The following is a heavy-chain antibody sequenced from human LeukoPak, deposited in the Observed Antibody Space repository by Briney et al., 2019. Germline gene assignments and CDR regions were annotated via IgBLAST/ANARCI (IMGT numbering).Heavy chain of an antibody. D-gene: IGHD3-3*01. CDR1: GYTFTSYD. V-gene: IGHV1-8*01. CDR3: ARARERITIFGVVVIPPRDV. CDR2: MNPNSGNT. J-gene: IGHJ6*02. Sequence: ASVKVSCKASGYTFTSYDINWVRQATGQGLEWMGWMNPNSGNTGYAQKFQGRVTMTRNTSISTAYMELSSLRSEDTAVYYCARARERITIFGVVVIPPRDVWGQETTVTVSS.